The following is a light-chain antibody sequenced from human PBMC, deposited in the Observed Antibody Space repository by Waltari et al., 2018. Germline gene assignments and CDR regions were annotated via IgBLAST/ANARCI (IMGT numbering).Light chain of an antibody. Sequence: DIQLTQSPSTLSASVGARVTITCRASQTISVWLAWYQQKPGKAPKLLIYKASTLETGVSSRFIGSGSGTEFILTISSLQPDDFATYYCQQYSSDITFGQGTRLEIK. J-gene: IGKJ5*01. V-gene: IGKV1-5*03. CDR3: QQYSSDIT. CDR2: KAS. CDR1: QTISVW.